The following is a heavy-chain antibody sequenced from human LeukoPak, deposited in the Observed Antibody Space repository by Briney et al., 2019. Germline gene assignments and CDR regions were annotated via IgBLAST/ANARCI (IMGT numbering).Heavy chain of an antibody. V-gene: IGHV4-61*02. CDR2: IYTSGNT. CDR3: ARDFNGGYYTYSLHY. J-gene: IGHJ4*02. CDR1: GDSISSGTYY. Sequence: PSETLSLTCTVFGDSISSGTYYWSWIRQPAGKGLEWIGRIYTSGNTNYNPSLKNRVTMSVDTSKNQFSLKLSSVTAADTAVYYCARDFNGGYYTYSLHYWGRGTLVTVSS. D-gene: IGHD1-26*01.